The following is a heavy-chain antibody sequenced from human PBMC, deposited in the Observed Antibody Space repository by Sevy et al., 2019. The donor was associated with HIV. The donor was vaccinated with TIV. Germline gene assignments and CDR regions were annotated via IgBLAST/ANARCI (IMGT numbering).Heavy chain of an antibody. CDR3: ARDHGLRFLEWLPDYYYGMDV. J-gene: IGHJ6*02. CDR1: GFTFSSYE. Sequence: GGSLRLSCAASGFTFSSYEMNWVRQAPGKGLEWVSYISSSGSTIYYADSVKGRFTISRDNAKNSLYLQMNRLRAEDTAVYYCARDHGLRFLEWLPDYYYGMDVWGQGTTVTVSS. D-gene: IGHD3-3*01. CDR2: ISSSGSTI. V-gene: IGHV3-48*03.